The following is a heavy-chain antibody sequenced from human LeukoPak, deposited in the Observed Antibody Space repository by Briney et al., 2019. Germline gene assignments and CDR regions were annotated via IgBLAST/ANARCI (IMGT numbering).Heavy chain of an antibody. J-gene: IGHJ6*04. V-gene: IGHV3-48*03. CDR2: ISSSGSTI. D-gene: IGHD4-17*01. Sequence: PGGSLRLSCAASGFTFSSYEMNWVRQAPGKGLEWVSYISSSGSTIYYADSVKGRFTISRDNAKNSLYLQMNSLRAEDTAVYYCASPIGDYEHGMDVWGKGTTVTVSS. CDR1: GFTFSSYE. CDR3: ASPIGDYEHGMDV.